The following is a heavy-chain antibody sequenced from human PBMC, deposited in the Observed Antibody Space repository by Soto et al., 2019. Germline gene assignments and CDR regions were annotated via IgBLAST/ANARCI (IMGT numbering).Heavy chain of an antibody. CDR1: GYSFTSYW. D-gene: IGHD2-2*01. Sequence: GESLKISCKGSGYSFTSYWIGWVRQMPGKGLEWMGIIYPGDSDTRYSPSFQGQVTISADKSISTAYLQWSSLKASDTAMYYCARQDIVVVPAAKSLLLFGELYTSYYYYYMDVWGKGTTVTVSS. J-gene: IGHJ6*03. CDR2: IYPGDSDT. CDR3: ARQDIVVVPAAKSLLLFGELYTSYYYYYMDV. V-gene: IGHV5-51*01.